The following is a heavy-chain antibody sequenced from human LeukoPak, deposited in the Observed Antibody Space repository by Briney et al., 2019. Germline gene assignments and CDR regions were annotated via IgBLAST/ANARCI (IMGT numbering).Heavy chain of an antibody. V-gene: IGHV3-30*18. J-gene: IGHJ6*04. Sequence: GGSLRLSCAASGFTFSSYGMHWVRQAPGKGLEWVAVISYDGSNKYYADSVKGRSTISRDNSKNTLYLQMNSLRAEDTAVYYCAKDGDYGSGSYYYGMDVWGKGTTVTVSS. CDR3: AKDGDYGSGSYYYGMDV. CDR2: ISYDGSNK. D-gene: IGHD3-10*01. CDR1: GFTFSSYG.